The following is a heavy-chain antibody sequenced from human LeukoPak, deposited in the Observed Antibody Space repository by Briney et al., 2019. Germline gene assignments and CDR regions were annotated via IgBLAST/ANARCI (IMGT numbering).Heavy chain of an antibody. J-gene: IGHJ4*02. CDR2: IYTSGST. CDR3: ASGYSGYDSPEDY. CDR1: GGSISSGSYY. D-gene: IGHD5-12*01. Sequence: PSETLSLTCTVSGGSISSGSYYWSWIRQPAGKGLEWIGRIYTSGSTNYNPSLKSRVTISVDTSKNQFSLKLSSVTAADTAVYYCASGYSGYDSPEDYWGQGTLVTVSS. V-gene: IGHV4-61*02.